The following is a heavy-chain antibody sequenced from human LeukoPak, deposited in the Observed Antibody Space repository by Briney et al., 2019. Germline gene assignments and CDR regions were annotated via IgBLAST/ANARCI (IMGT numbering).Heavy chain of an antibody. D-gene: IGHD2-8*01. V-gene: IGHV3-53*01. Sequence: GGSLRLSCAGSEFTFSSYAMSWVRQAPGKGLEWVSVIYSGGSTYYADSVKGRFTISRDNSKNTLYLQMNSLRAEDTAVYYCARKYGAFDIWGQGTMVTVSS. CDR1: EFTFSSYA. CDR3: ARKYGAFDI. J-gene: IGHJ3*02. CDR2: IYSGGST.